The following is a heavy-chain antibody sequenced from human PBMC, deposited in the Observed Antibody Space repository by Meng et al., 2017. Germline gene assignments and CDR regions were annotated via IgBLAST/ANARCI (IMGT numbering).Heavy chain of an antibody. D-gene: IGHD3-22*01. CDR2: IRGSGGST. CDR3: AKDPRPLSDSSGYYVDY. Sequence: GGSLRLSCAASGFTFSSYAMSWVRQAPGKGLEWVSAIRGSGGSTYYADSVKGRFTISRDNSKNTLYLQMNSLRAEDTAVYYCAKDPRPLSDSSGYYVDYWGQGTLVTVSS. CDR1: GFTFSSYA. V-gene: IGHV3-23*01. J-gene: IGHJ4*02.